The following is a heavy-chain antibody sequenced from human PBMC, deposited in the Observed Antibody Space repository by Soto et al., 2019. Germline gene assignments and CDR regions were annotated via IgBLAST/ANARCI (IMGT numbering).Heavy chain of an antibody. CDR2: ISSSSYT. J-gene: IGHJ4*02. CDR3: ARDHHRYSGYDYVDY. Sequence: PGGSLRLSCAASGFTFSTYYMSWIRQAPGKGLEWVSYISSSSYTNYADSVKGRFTISRDNAKNSLYLQMNSLRAEDTAVYYCARDHHRYSGYDYVDYWGQGTLVTVSS. D-gene: IGHD5-12*01. CDR1: GFTFSTYY. V-gene: IGHV3-11*05.